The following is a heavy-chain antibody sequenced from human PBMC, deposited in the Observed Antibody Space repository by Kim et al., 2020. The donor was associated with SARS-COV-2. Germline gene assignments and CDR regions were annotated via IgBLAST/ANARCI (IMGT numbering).Heavy chain of an antibody. Sequence: SETLSLTCTVSGGSISSYYWSWIRQPPGKGLEWIGYIYYSGSTNYNPSLKSRVTISVDTSKNQFSLKLSSVTAADTAVYYCARQTFYYDSSGYQGPHAFDIWGQGTMVTVSS. CDR1: GGSISSYY. CDR3: ARQTFYYDSSGYQGPHAFDI. J-gene: IGHJ3*02. CDR2: IYYSGST. D-gene: IGHD3-22*01. V-gene: IGHV4-59*08.